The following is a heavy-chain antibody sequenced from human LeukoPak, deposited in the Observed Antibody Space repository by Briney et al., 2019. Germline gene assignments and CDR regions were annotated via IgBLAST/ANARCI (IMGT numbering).Heavy chain of an antibody. Sequence: GGSLRLSCAASGFTFDDYALHWVRQAPGKGLEWVSLISGDGGSTYYADSVKGRFTISRDNSKNSLYLQMNSLRTEDTALYYCAKDMGDILTGYYPPFGMDVWGQGTTVTVSS. CDR1: GFTFDDYA. CDR3: AKDMGDILTGYYPPFGMDV. J-gene: IGHJ6*02. V-gene: IGHV3-43*02. CDR2: ISGDGGST. D-gene: IGHD3-9*01.